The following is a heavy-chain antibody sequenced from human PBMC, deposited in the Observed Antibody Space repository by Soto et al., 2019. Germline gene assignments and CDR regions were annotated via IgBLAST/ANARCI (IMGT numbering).Heavy chain of an antibody. J-gene: IGHJ6*02. CDR3: ATDGAAGAGMGV. Sequence: EVQLVESGGGLVNPGGALRLRCAASGLTFSTYGMNWVRQAPGKGLEWVSSISSGGEYLDYADSVKGRLTISRDNAKNSMYLQLDSLRVEDTAGYYWATDGAAGAGMGVWGQGTTVTVSS. D-gene: IGHD6-13*01. CDR1: GLTFSTYG. V-gene: IGHV3-21*06. CDR2: ISSGGEYL.